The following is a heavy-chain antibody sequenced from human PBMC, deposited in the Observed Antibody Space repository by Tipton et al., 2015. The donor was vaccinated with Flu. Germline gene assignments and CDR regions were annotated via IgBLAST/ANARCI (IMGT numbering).Heavy chain of an antibody. CDR2: ISGSGSTI. D-gene: IGHD4/OR15-4a*01. CDR1: GFTFSSYE. V-gene: IGHV3-48*03. Sequence: SLRLSCAASGFTFSSYEMNWARQAPGKGLEWVSYISGSGSTIYYADSVKGRFTISRDNAKNSLYLQMNSLRAEDTAVYYCARDIIGDYGGDWGQGTLVTVSS. J-gene: IGHJ4*02. CDR3: ARDIIGDYGGD.